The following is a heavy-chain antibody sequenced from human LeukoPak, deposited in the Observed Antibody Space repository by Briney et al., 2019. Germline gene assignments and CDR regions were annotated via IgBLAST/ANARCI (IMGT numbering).Heavy chain of an antibody. V-gene: IGHV1-24*01. CDR1: GYTLTELS. J-gene: IGHJ3*02. D-gene: IGHD2-15*01. CDR2: FDPDEGET. CDR3: AMGGYYVDAFDI. Sequence: GASVKVSCKVSGYTLTELSMHWVRQAPGKGLEWLGGFDPDEGETIYAQKIQGRVTMTEDTSTDTAYMDLSSLRSEDTAVYYCAMGGYYVDAFDIWGQGTVVTVSS.